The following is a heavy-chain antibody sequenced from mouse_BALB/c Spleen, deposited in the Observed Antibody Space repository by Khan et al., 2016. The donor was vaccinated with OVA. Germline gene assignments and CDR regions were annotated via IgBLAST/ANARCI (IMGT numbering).Heavy chain of an antibody. CDR3: GREGAYYRSDGWFTY. D-gene: IGHD2-14*01. CDR1: GYTFTTYT. Sequence: VKLLESGAELARPGASVKMSCKASGYTFTTYTIHWVKQGPGQGLEWIGYIIPTNDYANYNQKFKDRATLTADKSSSTAYMQLSSLTSEDSALYYCGREGAYYRSDGWFTYWGQGTLVTVSA. J-gene: IGHJ3*01. V-gene: IGHV1-4*01. CDR2: IIPTNDYA.